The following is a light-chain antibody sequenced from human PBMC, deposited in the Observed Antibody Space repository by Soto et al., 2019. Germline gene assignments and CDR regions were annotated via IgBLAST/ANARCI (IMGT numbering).Light chain of an antibody. CDR1: QSLLFSDGKTY. Sequence: DIVMTQTPLSLSVTPGQPASISCKSSQSLLFSDGKTYLYWYLQKAGQPPQLLIYEVSNRLSGVPDRFSSSGSATDLTLKISRVEAEDVGVYYCMQSIQFPRTFGQGTKLDIK. J-gene: IGKJ2*01. CDR2: EVS. CDR3: MQSIQFPRT. V-gene: IGKV2D-29*01.